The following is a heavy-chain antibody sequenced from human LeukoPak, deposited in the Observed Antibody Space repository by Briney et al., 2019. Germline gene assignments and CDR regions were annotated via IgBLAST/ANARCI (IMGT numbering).Heavy chain of an antibody. Sequence: PSETLSLTCAVYGGSFSGFYWSWIRQPPGKGLEWIGEITHSGSSNYNPSLKSRVTISVDKSKNQFSLKLSSVTAADTAVYYCASSGYGSANYYYMDVWGKGTTVTVSS. CDR3: ASSGYGSANYYYMDV. V-gene: IGHV4-34*01. J-gene: IGHJ6*03. CDR2: ITHSGSS. D-gene: IGHD3-10*01. CDR1: GGSFSGFY.